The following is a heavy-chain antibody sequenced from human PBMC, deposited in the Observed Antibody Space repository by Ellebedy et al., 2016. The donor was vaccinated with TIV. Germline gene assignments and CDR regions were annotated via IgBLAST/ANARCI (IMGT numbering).Heavy chain of an antibody. CDR2: IYSGGTT. D-gene: IGHD2-15*01. CDR1: SGSISSYY. J-gene: IGHJ5*02. V-gene: IGHV4-59*08. Sequence: MPSETLSLTCTVSSGSISSYYWSWIRQPPGKGLEWIGYIYSGGTTNYNPSLKSRVAISLDTSKNQFSLKLVSVTAADTAVYHCARGVGAATIGNYFDPWGQGTLVTVSS. CDR3: ARGVGAATIGNYFDP.